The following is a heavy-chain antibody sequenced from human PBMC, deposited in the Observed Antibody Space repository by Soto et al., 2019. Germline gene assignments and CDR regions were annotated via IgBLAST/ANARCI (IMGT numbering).Heavy chain of an antibody. V-gene: IGHV4-59*08. CDR2: MYYGGRT. D-gene: IGHD2-15*01. J-gene: IGHJ5*02. CDR3: ARGTPSPLIVRSSRGPWFDP. CDR1: GGSISSYY. Sequence: PSETLSLTCTVSGGSISSYYWSWIRQPPGKGLDWIGYMYYGGRTNYNPSLKSRVTISVDTSKMQVSLKLSSVTAADTAVYFCARGTPSPLIVRSSRGPWFDPWGQGTLVTVSS.